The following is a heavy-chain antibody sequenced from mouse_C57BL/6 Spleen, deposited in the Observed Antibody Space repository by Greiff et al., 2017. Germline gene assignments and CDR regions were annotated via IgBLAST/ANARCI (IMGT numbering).Heavy chain of an antibody. CDR1: GYTFTSYW. D-gene: IGHD1-1*01. V-gene: IGHV1-69*01. CDR2: IDPSDSYT. J-gene: IGHJ2*01. Sequence: QVQLQQPGAELVMPGASVKLSCKASGYTFTSYWMHWVKQRPGQGLEWIGEIDPSDSYTNYNQKFKGKSTLTVDKSSSTAYKQLSSLTSEDSAVYYCARRGDYYGSYYFDYWGQGTTLTVSS. CDR3: ARRGDYYGSYYFDY.